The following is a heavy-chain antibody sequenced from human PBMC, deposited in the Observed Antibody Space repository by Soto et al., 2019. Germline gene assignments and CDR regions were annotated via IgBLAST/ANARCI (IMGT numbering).Heavy chain of an antibody. CDR3: ARDWKGAEGFDP. CDR2: IGADNGDT. CDR1: GHTFSTYG. D-gene: IGHD1-1*01. V-gene: IGHV1-18*01. Sequence: QVQLVQSGAEVKKPGASVKVSCKASGHTFSTYGFSWVRQAPGQGLEWMGWIGADNGDTNYAQNFQGRVTMTTDTSTTTSYMELRSLTSDDTAVYFCARDWKGAEGFDPWGQGTLVTVSS. J-gene: IGHJ5*02.